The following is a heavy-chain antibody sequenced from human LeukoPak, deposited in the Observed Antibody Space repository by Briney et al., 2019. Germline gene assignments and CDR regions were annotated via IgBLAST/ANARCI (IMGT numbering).Heavy chain of an antibody. CDR3: ARDRADCSGGSCYNHRFDY. CDR2: INPNSGGT. CDR1: GYTFTGYY. V-gene: IGHV1-2*02. Sequence: GASVKVSCKASGYTFTGYYIHWVRQAPGQGLEWMGWINPNSGGTNYEQKFQDRVTMTTGTSISTAYMELSRLRSDDTAVYYCARDRADCSGGSCYNHRFDYWGQGTLVTVSS. D-gene: IGHD2-15*01. J-gene: IGHJ4*02.